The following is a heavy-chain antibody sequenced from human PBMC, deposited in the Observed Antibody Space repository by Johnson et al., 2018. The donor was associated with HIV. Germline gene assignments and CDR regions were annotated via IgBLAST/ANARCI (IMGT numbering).Heavy chain of an antibody. CDR1: GFTFSSYA. Sequence: QVQLVESGGGVVQPGRSLRLSCAASGFTFSSYAMHWVRQAPGKGLEWVAVIWYDGSNKYYGDSVKGRFTISRDNTKNTLYLQMNSLRADDTAVYYCARDHYGRINDAFDIWGQGTMVTVSS. J-gene: IGHJ3*02. V-gene: IGHV3-33*08. CDR2: IWYDGSNK. D-gene: IGHD3-10*01. CDR3: ARDHYGRINDAFDI.